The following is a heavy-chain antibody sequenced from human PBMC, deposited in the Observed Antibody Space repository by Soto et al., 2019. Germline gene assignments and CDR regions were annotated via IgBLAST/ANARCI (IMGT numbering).Heavy chain of an antibody. V-gene: IGHV3-53*01. Sequence: DVQLVESGGGFIQPGESLRLSCASFGLTISGKKYVAWVRQAPGKGLEWVSALYDVDGSFYADSVRGRFTTSSDSSKPTVYLQMNDLRPDDTAVYYCATWHEREHAFDVWGQGTTVTISS. CDR2: LYDVDGS. CDR1: GLTISGKKY. D-gene: IGHD1-1*01. CDR3: ATWHEREHAFDV. J-gene: IGHJ3*01.